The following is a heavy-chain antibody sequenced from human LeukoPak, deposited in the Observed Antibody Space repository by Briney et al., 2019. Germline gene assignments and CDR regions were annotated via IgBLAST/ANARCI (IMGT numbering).Heavy chain of an antibody. J-gene: IGHJ3*02. D-gene: IGHD3-22*01. CDR3: ARVRRLIDSSGYYSSDAFDI. CDR1: GFTVSSNY. CDR2: IYSGGST. V-gene: IGHV3-53*01. Sequence: PGGSLRLSCAASGFTVSSNYMSWVRQAPGKGLEWVSVIYSGGSTYYADSVKGRFTISRDNSKNTLYLQMNSLRAEDTAVYYCARVRRLIDSSGYYSSDAFDIWGQGTMVTVSS.